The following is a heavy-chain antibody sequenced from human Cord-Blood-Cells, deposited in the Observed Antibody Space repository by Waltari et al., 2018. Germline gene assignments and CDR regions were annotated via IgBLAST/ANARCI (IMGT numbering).Heavy chain of an antibody. CDR2: ISGSGGST. J-gene: IGHJ6*02. Sequence: EVQLLASGGGLVQHGGSLRLSCAASGFTFSSYAMSWVRQAPGKGLEWVSAISGSGGSTYYADSVKGRFTISRDNSKNTLYLQMNSLRAEDTAVYYCAKDLDDYGDYYYYGMDVWGQGTTVTVSS. V-gene: IGHV3-23*01. D-gene: IGHD4-17*01. CDR1: GFTFSSYA. CDR3: AKDLDDYGDYYYYGMDV.